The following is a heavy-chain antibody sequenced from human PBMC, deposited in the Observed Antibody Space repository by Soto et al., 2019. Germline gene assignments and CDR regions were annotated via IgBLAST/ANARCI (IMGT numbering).Heavy chain of an antibody. CDR1: GFSLSTSGVG. V-gene: IGHV2-5*02. Sequence: QITLKESGPTLVKPTQTLTLTCTFSGFSLSTSGVGLGWIRQPPGKALEWLALIYWDDDKRYSPSLKSRLTITKDTSKNQVVLTMTNMDPVDTAPYYCAHRPHSGDYDIHYFDYWGQGTLVTVSS. D-gene: IGHD4-17*01. J-gene: IGHJ4*02. CDR2: IYWDDDK. CDR3: AHRPHSGDYDIHYFDY.